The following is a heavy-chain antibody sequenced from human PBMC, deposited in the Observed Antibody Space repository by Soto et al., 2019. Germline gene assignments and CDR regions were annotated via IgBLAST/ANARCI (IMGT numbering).Heavy chain of an antibody. J-gene: IGHJ6*02. D-gene: IGHD5-12*01. CDR2: TYYRSKWYN. CDR1: GDSVSSNSAA. V-gene: IGHV6-1*01. CDR3: ARDLGVATVHHYYYGMDV. Sequence: SQTLSLTCAISGDSVSSNSAAWNWIRQSPSRGLEWLGRTYYRSKWYNDYAVSVKSRITINPDTSKNQFSLQLNSVTPEDTAVYYCARDLGVATVHHYYYGMDVWGQGTTVTVSS.